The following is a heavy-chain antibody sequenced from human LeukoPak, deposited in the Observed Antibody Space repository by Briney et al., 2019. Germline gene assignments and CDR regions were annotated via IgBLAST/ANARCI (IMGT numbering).Heavy chain of an antibody. CDR3: AREDCSSTSCDTVFDY. Sequence: GASVKVSCKASGYTFTGYYMHWVRQAPGQGLEWMGWINPNSGGTKYAQKFQGRVTMTRDTSISTAYMELSRLRSEDTAVYYCAREDCSSTSCDTVFDYWGQGTLVTVSS. CDR1: GYTFTGYY. CDR2: INPNSGGT. V-gene: IGHV1-2*02. D-gene: IGHD2-2*02. J-gene: IGHJ4*02.